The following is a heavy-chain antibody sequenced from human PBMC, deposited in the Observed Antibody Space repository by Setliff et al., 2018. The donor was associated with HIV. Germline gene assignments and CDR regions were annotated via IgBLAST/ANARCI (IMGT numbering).Heavy chain of an antibody. CDR2: IYYSGST. CDR1: GGSISSSSYY. J-gene: IGHJ5*02. V-gene: IGHV4-39*07. CDR3: ARRAGGGWFDP. Sequence: PSETLSLTCTVSGGSISSSSYYWGWIRQPPGKGLEWIGSIYYSGSTYYNPSLKSRVTISVDTSKNQFSLKLSSVTAADTAVYYCARRAGGGWFDPGGQGTLVTVSS. D-gene: IGHD1-26*01.